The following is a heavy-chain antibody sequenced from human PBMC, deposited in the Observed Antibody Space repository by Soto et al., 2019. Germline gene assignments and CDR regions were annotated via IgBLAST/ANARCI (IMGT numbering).Heavy chain of an antibody. CDR1: GYTFTSYG. J-gene: IGHJ4*02. V-gene: IGHV1-18*01. CDR3: ARYYYDSSGYYYFDY. D-gene: IGHD3-22*01. Sequence: GASVKVSCKASGYTFTSYGISWVRQAPGQGLEWMGWISAYNGNTNYAQKLQGRVTMTTDTSTSTAYMELRSLRSDDTAVYYCARYYYDSSGYYYFDYWGQGTLVTVSS. CDR2: ISAYNGNT.